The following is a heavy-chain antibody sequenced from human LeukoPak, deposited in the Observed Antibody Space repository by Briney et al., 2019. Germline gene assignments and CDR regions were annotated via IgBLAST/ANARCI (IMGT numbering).Heavy chain of an antibody. J-gene: IGHJ4*02. CDR1: GGSISSSSYY. CDR2: IYYSGST. V-gene: IGHV4-39*07. CDR3: ARGVLTSTRYYIMPYYFDY. D-gene: IGHD3-10*01. Sequence: SETLSLTCTVSGGSISSSSYYWGWIRQPPGKGLEWIGSIYYSGSTYYNPSLKSRVTISVDTSKNQFSLKLSSVTAADTAVYYCARGVLTSTRYYIMPYYFDYWGQGTLVTVSS.